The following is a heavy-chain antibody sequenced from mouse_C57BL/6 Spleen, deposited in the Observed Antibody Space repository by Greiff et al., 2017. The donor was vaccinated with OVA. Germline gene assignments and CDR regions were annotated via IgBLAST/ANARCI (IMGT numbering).Heavy chain of an antibody. CDR1: GYSITSGYY. CDR2: ISYDGSN. J-gene: IGHJ2*01. CDR3: GRGRAITTVVDY. Sequence: EVKLQESGPGLVKPSQSLSLTCSVTGYSITSGYYWKWIRQFPGNKLEWMGYISYDGSNNYNPSLKNRISITRDTSKNQYFLKLNVVTTEDAASYCCGRGRAITTVVDYWGQGTTLTVSS. D-gene: IGHD1-1*01. V-gene: IGHV3-6*01.